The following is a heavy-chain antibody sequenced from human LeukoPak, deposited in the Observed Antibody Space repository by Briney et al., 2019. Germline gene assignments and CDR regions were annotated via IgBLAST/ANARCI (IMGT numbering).Heavy chain of an antibody. V-gene: IGHV4-39*07. J-gene: IGHJ4*02. CDR2: IYYSGTI. CDR1: GGAISSSSSY. CDR3: ARVAYYGSGTYYFDY. Sequence: PSETLSLTCTVSGGAISSSSSYWGWIRQPPGKGLEWIGSIYYSGTIYYNPSLRSRVTISVDTAKNQFSLKLSSVTAADTAVYYCARVAYYGSGTYYFDYWGQGALVTVSS. D-gene: IGHD3-10*01.